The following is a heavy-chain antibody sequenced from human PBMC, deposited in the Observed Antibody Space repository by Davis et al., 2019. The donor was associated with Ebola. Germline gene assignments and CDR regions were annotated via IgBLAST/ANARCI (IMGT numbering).Heavy chain of an antibody. D-gene: IGHD6-19*01. CDR2: LGLSADT. V-gene: IGHV3-23*01. Sequence: PGGSLRLSCVTSGFTFSSYAMSWVRQAPGKGLEWVSTLGLSADTYYADSVKGRFTISRDNSKNTLHLQMNSLRVEDTAIYYCAKDTSNVWFDVWGQGTMVTVSS. J-gene: IGHJ3*01. CDR1: GFTFSSYA. CDR3: AKDTSNVWFDV.